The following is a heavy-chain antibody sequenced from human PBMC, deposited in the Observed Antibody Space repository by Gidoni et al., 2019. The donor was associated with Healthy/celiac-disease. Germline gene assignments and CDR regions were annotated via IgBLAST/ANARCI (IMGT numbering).Heavy chain of an antibody. V-gene: IGHV4-31*03. CDR1: GGPISSGGYY. D-gene: IGHD5-12*01. CDR3: ARWKGDIVATIIDY. J-gene: IGHJ4*02. Sequence: QVQLQESGPGLVKPSQTLSLTCTVSGGPISSGGYYWSWIRQHPGKGLEWIGYIYYSGSTYYNPSLKSRVTISVDTSKNQFSLKLSSVTAADTAVYYCARWKGDIVATIIDYWGQGTLVTVSS. CDR2: IYYSGST.